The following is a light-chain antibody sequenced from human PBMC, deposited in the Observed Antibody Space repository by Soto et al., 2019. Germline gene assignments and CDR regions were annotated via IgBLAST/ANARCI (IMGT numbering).Light chain of an antibody. V-gene: IGKV1-5*01. CDR2: DAS. CDR3: QQYNSYPWT. Sequence: DIQMTQSPSTLSASVGDRVTITCRASQSISSWLAWYQQKPGKAPKLLIYDASSLESEVPAKFNSSGTGTQFTLNFRSLQPDDFAAYYCQQYNSYPWTFGQGTKVEMK. CDR1: QSISSW. J-gene: IGKJ1*01.